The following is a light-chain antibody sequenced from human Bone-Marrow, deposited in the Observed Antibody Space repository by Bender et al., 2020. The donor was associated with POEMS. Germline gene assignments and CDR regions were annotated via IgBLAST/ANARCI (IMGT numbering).Light chain of an antibody. CDR3: ATWDDSLNGWV. V-gene: IGLV1-44*01. CDR1: SSKFGSYP. CDR2: NNS. Sequence: QSVLTQSPSASGTPGQRVTISCSGSSSKFGSYPVNWYQQLPGAAPKLVIFNNSQRPSGVPDRFSGSNSGTLASLAISGLLSDDEADFYCATWDDSLNGWVFGGGTKLTVL. J-gene: IGLJ3*02.